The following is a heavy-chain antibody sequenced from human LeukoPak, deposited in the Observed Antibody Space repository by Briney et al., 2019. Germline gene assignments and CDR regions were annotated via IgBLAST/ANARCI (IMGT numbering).Heavy chain of an antibody. CDR3: ARTPTSRKRFLGGAAAGTDYYYSYYMDV. Sequence: KPSETLSLTCTVSGGSISSYYWSWIRQPAGKGLEWIGRIYTSGSTNYNPSLKSRVTMSVATSKNQFSLKLSSVTAADTAVYYCARTPTSRKRFLGGAAAGTDYYYSYYMDVWGKGTTVTISS. D-gene: IGHD6-13*01. V-gene: IGHV4-4*07. CDR1: GGSISSYY. CDR2: IYTSGST. J-gene: IGHJ6*03.